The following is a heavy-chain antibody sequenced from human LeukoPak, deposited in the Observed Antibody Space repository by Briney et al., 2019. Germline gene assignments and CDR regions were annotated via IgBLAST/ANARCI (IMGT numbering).Heavy chain of an antibody. D-gene: IGHD2-15*01. Sequence: PSETLSLTCAVSGYSISSGYYWGWIRQPPGKGLEWIGSIYYSGSTYYNPSLKSRVTISVDTSKNQFSLKLSSVTAADTAVYYCARSPPLYYFDYWGQGTLVTVSS. V-gene: IGHV4-38-2*01. J-gene: IGHJ4*02. CDR3: ARSPPLYYFDY. CDR1: GYSISSGYY. CDR2: IYYSGST.